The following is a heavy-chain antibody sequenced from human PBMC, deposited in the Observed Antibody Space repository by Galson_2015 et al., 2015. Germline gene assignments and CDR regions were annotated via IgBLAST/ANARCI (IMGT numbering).Heavy chain of an antibody. CDR3: AKPDRGAKVLRFLEWLSPDY. V-gene: IGHV3-30*18. Sequence: SLRLSCAASGFTFSSYGMHWVRRAPGKGLEWVAVISYDGSNKYYADSVKGRFTISRDNSKNTLYLQMNSLRAEDTAVYYCAKPDRGAKVLRFLEWLSPDYWGQGTLVTVSS. D-gene: IGHD3-3*01. J-gene: IGHJ4*02. CDR2: ISYDGSNK. CDR1: GFTFSSYG.